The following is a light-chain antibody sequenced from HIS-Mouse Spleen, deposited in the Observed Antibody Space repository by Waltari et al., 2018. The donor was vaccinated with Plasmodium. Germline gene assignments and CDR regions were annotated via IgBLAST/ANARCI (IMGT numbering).Light chain of an antibody. CDR2: DVR. J-gene: IGLJ1*01. CDR3: SSYTSSSTRV. CDR1: SSDVGGYNY. Sequence: QSALTQPASVSGSPGQSITISCTGTSSDVGGYNYVSWYQQHPGKAPKLMIYDVRNRPSGFPNRFSGSKSGNTASLTISGLQAEDEADYYCSSYTSSSTRVFGTGTKVTVL. V-gene: IGLV2-14*03.